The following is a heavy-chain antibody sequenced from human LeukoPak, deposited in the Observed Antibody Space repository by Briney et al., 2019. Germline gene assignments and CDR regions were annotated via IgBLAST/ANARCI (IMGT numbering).Heavy chain of an antibody. CDR2: ISSSGGST. CDR1: RFTFSNTA. D-gene: IGHD3-3*01. J-gene: IGHJ4*02. CDR3: AKDYYDIWSGFDY. V-gene: IGHV3-23*01. Sequence: PGGSLRLSCADSRFTFSNTAMNWLRQAPGKGLEWVSTISSSGGSTYYADSVKGRFTISRDNSKNTLYLQMNSLRADDTAVYYCAKDYYDIWSGFDYWGQGTLVTVSS.